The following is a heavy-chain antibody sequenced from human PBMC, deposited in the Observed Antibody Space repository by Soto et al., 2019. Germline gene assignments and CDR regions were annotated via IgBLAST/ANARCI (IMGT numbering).Heavy chain of an antibody. Sequence: PGGSLRLSCAASGFTFSSYAMSWVRQAPGKGLEWVSAISGSGGSTYYADSVKGRFTISRDNSKNTLYLQMNSLRAEDTAVYYCANSLSSVRGYSYAHPLVYWGQGTLVTVSS. V-gene: IGHV3-23*01. CDR1: GFTFSSYA. CDR2: ISGSGGST. J-gene: IGHJ4*02. D-gene: IGHD5-18*01. CDR3: ANSLSSVRGYSYAHPLVY.